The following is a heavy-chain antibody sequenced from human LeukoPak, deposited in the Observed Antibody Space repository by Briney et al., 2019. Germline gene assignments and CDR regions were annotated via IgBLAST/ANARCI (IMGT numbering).Heavy chain of an antibody. CDR2: ISGSGGST. D-gene: IGHD2-15*01. CDR1: GFTFSSYA. J-gene: IGHJ1*01. Sequence: GGSLRLSCAASGFTFSSYAMSWVRQAPGKGLEWVSAISGSGGSTYYADSVKGRFTISRDDSKNTLYLQMNSLRAEDTAVYYCAKDNLPIRYCSGGSCYFPAEYFQHWGQGTLVTVSS. V-gene: IGHV3-23*01. CDR3: AKDNLPIRYCSGGSCYFPAEYFQH.